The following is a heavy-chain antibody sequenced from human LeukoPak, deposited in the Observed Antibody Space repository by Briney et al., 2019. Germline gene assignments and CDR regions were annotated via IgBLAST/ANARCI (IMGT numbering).Heavy chain of an antibody. V-gene: IGHV1-69*13. D-gene: IGHD3-22*01. Sequence: ASVKVSCKASGGTFSTSAISWVRQAPGQGLEWMGGIIPIFGTANYAQKFQGRVTITADESTSTAYMELNSLRSEDTAVYYCARDLPLGYYDSSGYHYHRFDPWGQGTLVTVSS. J-gene: IGHJ5*02. CDR2: IIPIFGTA. CDR3: ARDLPLGYYDSSGYHYHRFDP. CDR1: GGTFSTSA.